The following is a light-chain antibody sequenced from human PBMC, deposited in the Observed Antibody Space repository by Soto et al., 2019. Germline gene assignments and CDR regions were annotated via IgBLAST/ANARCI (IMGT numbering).Light chain of an antibody. CDR3: QQRSNWPPLFT. CDR1: QSVISY. Sequence: EILLTQSPATLSLSPGERATLSCRASQSVISYLSWYQQKPGQAPRLLIYDASNRATGIPARFSGSGSGTDFTLTISSLEPEDFAVYYCQQRSNWPPLFTFGPGTKVDI. CDR2: DAS. J-gene: IGKJ3*01. V-gene: IGKV3-11*01.